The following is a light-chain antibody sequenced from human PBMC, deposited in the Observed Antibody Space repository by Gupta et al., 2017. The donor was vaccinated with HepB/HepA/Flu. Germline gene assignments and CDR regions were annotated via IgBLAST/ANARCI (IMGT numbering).Light chain of an antibody. CDR2: DVS. CDR3: CSYAGGYTVDYV. V-gene: IGLV2-11*01. CDR1: SSDVDDYKY. Sequence: QSALTQPRSVSGSPGQSVTISCTGSSSDVDDYKYVSWYQQRPGKAPKLMIYDVSKRPSGGPDRVSGSKSGNTASLTISGLQAEDEADYYCCSYAGGYTVDYVFATGTRVTVL. J-gene: IGLJ1*01.